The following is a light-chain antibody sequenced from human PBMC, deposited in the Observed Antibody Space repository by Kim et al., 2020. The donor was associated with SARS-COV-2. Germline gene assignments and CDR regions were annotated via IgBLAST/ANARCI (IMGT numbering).Light chain of an antibody. CDR2: DAS. Sequence: SASVADSLTITCPASQDIRNYLTWYQQQPGKAPKLLIYDASNLETGVPSMFSGRGSGTDFTFTISSLQPEDIATYYCQQYDNLPLTFGGGPKVEIK. V-gene: IGKV1-33*01. CDR1: QDIRNY. J-gene: IGKJ4*01. CDR3: QQYDNLPLT.